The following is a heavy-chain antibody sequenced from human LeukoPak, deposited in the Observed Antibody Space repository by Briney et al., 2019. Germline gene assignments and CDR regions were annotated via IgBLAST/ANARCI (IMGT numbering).Heavy chain of an antibody. Sequence: GGSLRLSCVASGFTSNENWMSWVRQVPGKGLEWVANIKYDGSEEDYADSVKGRLTISRDNAKNSLYLHMKSLTAEDTAVYFYARSPSGFRSTFVNWGQGTLVSVSS. D-gene: IGHD3-9*01. CDR1: GFTSNENW. J-gene: IGHJ4*02. CDR2: IKYDGSEE. V-gene: IGHV3-7*03. CDR3: ARSPSGFRSTFVN.